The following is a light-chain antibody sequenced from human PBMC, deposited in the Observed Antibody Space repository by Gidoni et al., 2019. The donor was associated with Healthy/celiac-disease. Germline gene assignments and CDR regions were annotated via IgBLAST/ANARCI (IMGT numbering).Light chain of an antibody. CDR1: QSVSSY. J-gene: IGKJ1*01. CDR2: DAS. Sequence: LTQSPATLSLSPGERATLSCRASQSVSSYLAWYQQKPGQAPRLLIYDASNRATGIPARFSGSGSGTDFTLTISSLEPEDFAVYYCQQRSNWPPWTFXQXTKVEIK. CDR3: QQRSNWPPWT. V-gene: IGKV3-11*01.